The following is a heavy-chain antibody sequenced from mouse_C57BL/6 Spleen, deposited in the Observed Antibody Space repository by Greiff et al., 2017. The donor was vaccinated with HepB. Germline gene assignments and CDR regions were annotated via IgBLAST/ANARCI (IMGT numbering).Heavy chain of an antibody. V-gene: IGHV5-12*01. CDR3: ARHKDDYPGWFAY. CDR1: GFTFGDYY. CDR2: ISNGGGST. Sequence: EVKLVESGGGLVQPGGSLKLSCAASGFTFGDYYMYWVRQTPEKRLEWVAYISNGGGSTYYPDTVKGRFTISRDNAKNTLYLQMSRLKSEDTAMYYCARHKDDYPGWFAYWGQGTLVTVSA. D-gene: IGHD2-4*01. J-gene: IGHJ3*01.